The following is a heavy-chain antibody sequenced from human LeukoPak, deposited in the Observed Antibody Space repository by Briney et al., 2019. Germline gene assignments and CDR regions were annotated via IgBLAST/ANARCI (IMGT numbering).Heavy chain of an antibody. CDR1: GFTFSSYA. CDR2: ISYDGSNK. J-gene: IGHJ3*02. CDR3: ASGYSYGAFDI. V-gene: IGHV3-30*04. D-gene: IGHD5-18*01. Sequence: PGGSLRLSCAASGFTFSSYAMHWVRQAPGKGLEWVAVISYDGSNKYYADSVKGRFTISRDSSKNTLYLQMNSLRAEDTAVYYCASGYSYGAFDIWGQGTMVTVSS.